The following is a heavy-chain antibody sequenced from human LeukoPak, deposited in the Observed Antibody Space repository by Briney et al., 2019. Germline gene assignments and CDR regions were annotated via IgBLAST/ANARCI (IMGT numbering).Heavy chain of an antibody. V-gene: IGHV3-53*05. CDR3: AKANPLIVGARAGGPINF. CDR1: GFTVSNNY. CDR2: VYGGGST. D-gene: IGHD1-26*01. Sequence: GGSLRLSCAASGFTVSNNYMSWVRQAPGKGLEWVSVVYGGGSTYYAESVKGRFTISRDNSKNSLYLQMNSLRIEDTAVYYCAKANPLIVGARAGGPINFWGQGTMVTVSS. J-gene: IGHJ3*01.